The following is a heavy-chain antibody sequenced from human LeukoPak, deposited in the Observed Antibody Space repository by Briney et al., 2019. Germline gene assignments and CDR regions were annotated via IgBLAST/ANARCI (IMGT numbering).Heavy chain of an antibody. CDR2: IAYDGSTK. J-gene: IGHJ4*02. Sequence: GGSLRLSCAASGFSFRSYAMHWVRQAPGKGPEWVAVIAYDGSTKYYADSVKGRFTISRDNSKNTLYLQMNSLRAEDTAVYYCAKDAAAGPNFDYWGQGTLVTVSS. CDR3: AKDAAAGPNFDY. V-gene: IGHV3-30*04. CDR1: GFSFRSYA. D-gene: IGHD6-13*01.